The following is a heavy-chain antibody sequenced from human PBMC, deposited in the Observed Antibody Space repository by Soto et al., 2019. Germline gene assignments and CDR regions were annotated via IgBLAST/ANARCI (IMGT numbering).Heavy chain of an antibody. CDR2: IKSETDGGGT. V-gene: IGHV3-15*07. CDR3: TTDKSY. Sequence: EVQLVESGGGLVKPGGSLRLSCAASGFIVSNAWVNWVRQAPGKGLEWVGRIKSETDGGGTDYGTPVEGRFTISRDDSKSTLYLQMNSLKTEDTAVYYCTTDKSYWGQGTLVTVSA. CDR1: GFIVSNAW. J-gene: IGHJ4*02.